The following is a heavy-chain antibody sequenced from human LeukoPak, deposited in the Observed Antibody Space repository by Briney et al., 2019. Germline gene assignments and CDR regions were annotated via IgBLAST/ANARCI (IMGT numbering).Heavy chain of an antibody. CDR2: ISFDGNNK. J-gene: IGHJ6*02. CDR1: GFTFSDYA. CDR3: TRGPRPLRYCSGGSCPSYYSGMDV. D-gene: IGHD2-15*01. V-gene: IGHV3-30*04. Sequence: GGSLRLSCAASGFTFSDYAMHWVRLAPGKGLEWVAVISFDGNNKYYADSVKGRFTISRDNSKNTLYLQMNSLRVEDTAVYSCTRGPRPLRYCSGGSCPSYYSGMDVWGQGTLVTVSS.